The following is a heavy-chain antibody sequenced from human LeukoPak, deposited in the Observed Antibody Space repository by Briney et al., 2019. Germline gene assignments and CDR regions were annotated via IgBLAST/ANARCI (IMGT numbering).Heavy chain of an antibody. CDR2: INTNTGNP. CDR3: ASFGAYSFDY. Sequence: ASVKVSCKASGYTFNNYAMNWVRQAPGQGPEWMGWINTNTGNPTYAQGFTGRFVFSLDTSVSTAYLQISTLKPEDTAVYYCASFGAYSFDYWGQGTLVTVSS. D-gene: IGHD2-21*01. CDR1: GYTFNNYA. J-gene: IGHJ4*02. V-gene: IGHV7-4-1*02.